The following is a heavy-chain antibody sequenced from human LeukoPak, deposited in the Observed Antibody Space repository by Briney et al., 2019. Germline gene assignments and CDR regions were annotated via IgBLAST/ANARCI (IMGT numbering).Heavy chain of an antibody. CDR1: GFTFNNYA. CDR3: TKDGYGSGSYFPYALDI. J-gene: IGHJ3*02. CDR2: ITGSGDST. Sequence: GGSLRLSCAASGFTFNNYAMTWVRQSPGKGLEWVSSITGSGDSTYYADSVKGRFTISRDNSKNTLYLQMNSLRAEDTAVYYCTKDGYGSGSYFPYALDIWGQGTLVTVSS. V-gene: IGHV3-23*01. D-gene: IGHD3-10*01.